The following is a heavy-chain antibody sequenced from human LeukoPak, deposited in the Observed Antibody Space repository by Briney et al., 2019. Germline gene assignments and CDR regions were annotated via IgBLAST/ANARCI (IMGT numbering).Heavy chain of an antibody. Sequence: SETLSLTCTVSGGSVSSGSYYWSWIRQPPGKGLEWIGYIYYSGSTNYNPSLKSRVTISVDTSKNQFSLKLSSVTAADTAVCYCARVVAATIDYWGQGTLVTVSS. D-gene: IGHD2-15*01. J-gene: IGHJ4*02. CDR1: GGSVSSGSYY. CDR3: ARVVAATIDY. CDR2: IYYSGST. V-gene: IGHV4-61*01.